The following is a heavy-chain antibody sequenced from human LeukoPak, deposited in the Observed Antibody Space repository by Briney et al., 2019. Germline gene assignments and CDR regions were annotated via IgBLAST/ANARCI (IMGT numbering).Heavy chain of an antibody. Sequence: GRSLRLSCAASGFTFSSYGMHWVRQAPGKGLEWVAVISYDGFNPYYADSVKGRFTISRDNSKNTLWLQMNSLRAEDTAVYYCAKVKEMYSSGSYYFDYWGLGTLVTVSS. D-gene: IGHD6-19*01. CDR1: GFTFSSYG. CDR2: ISYDGFNP. CDR3: AKVKEMYSSGSYYFDY. V-gene: IGHV3-30*18. J-gene: IGHJ4*02.